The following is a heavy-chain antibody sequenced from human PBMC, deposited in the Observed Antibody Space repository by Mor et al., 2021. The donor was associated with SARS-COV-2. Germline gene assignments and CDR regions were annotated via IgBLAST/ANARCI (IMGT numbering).Heavy chain of an antibody. V-gene: IGHV3-30*02. Sequence: GRFTISRDNSKNTLYLQMNSLRAEDTAVYYCAKDHSISSLTDWGQGTLVTVSS. D-gene: IGHD6-6*01. CDR3: AKDHSISSLTD. J-gene: IGHJ4*02.